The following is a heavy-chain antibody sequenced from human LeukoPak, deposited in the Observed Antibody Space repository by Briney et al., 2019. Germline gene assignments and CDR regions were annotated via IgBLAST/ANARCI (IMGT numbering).Heavy chain of an antibody. CDR1: GFTFSDYY. CDR3: ARDSGSSYGYSFDI. J-gene: IGHJ3*02. V-gene: IGHV3-11*04. CDR2: ISRSGSTI. Sequence: GGSLRLSCAASGFTFSDYYMSWIRQAPGKGLDWVSYISRSGSTIYYGDSVKGRITISRDNAKNSLFLQMNSLRAEDTAVYYCARDSGSSYGYSFDIWGQGTMVTVSS. D-gene: IGHD3-10*01.